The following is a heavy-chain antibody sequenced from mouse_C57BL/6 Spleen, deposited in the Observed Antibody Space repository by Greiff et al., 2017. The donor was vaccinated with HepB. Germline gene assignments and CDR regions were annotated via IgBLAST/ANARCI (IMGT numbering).Heavy chain of an antibody. CDR2: INPYNGGT. V-gene: IGHV1-19*01. D-gene: IGHD1-1*01. J-gene: IGHJ4*01. Sequence: EVQLVESGPVLVKPGASVKMSCKASGYTFTDYYMNWVKQSHGKSLEWIGVINPYNGGTSYNQKFKGKATLTVDKSSSTAYMELNSLTSEDSAVYYCARFYYYGSSYDAMDYWGQGTSVTVSS. CDR3: ARFYYYGSSYDAMDY. CDR1: GYTFTDYY.